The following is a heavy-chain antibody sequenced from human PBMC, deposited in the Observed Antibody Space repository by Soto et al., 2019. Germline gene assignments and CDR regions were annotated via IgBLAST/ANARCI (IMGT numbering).Heavy chain of an antibody. D-gene: IGHD4-17*01. V-gene: IGHV4-31*03. Sequence: QVQLQESGPGLLKPSQTLSLTCNVSGDSISSGGYYWTWIRQFPGKDLEWIGYISYTGSTYYRPSLKSRVTISADTSKNKFTLKLSSVTAADTAVYYCARETTAGYFDHWGQGTLVTVSS. CDR2: ISYTGST. CDR3: ARETTAGYFDH. CDR1: GDSISSGGYY. J-gene: IGHJ4*02.